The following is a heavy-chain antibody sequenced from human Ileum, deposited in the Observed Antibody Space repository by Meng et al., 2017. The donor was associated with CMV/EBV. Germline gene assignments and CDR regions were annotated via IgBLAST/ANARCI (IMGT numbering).Heavy chain of an antibody. J-gene: IGHJ4*02. Sequence: LTCAVSGDSVSGGGYSWSWIRQPPGKGLEWIAYITHNGSINYNPSLKSRVTISLDKSKNQFSLNLSSATAADTAVYYCARERALNFDYWGQGTLVTVSS. V-gene: IGHV4-30-2*01. CDR1: GDSVSGGGYS. CDR2: ITHNGSI. CDR3: ARERALNFDY.